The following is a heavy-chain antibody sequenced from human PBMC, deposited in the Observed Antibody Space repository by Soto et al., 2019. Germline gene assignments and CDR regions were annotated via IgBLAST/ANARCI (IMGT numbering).Heavy chain of an antibody. CDR3: ARDPGSGWPYYYYGMDV. V-gene: IGHV1-69*06. CDR2: IIPIFGTA. J-gene: IGHJ6*02. D-gene: IGHD6-19*01. CDR1: GGTFSSYA. Sequence: SVKVSCKASGGTFSSYAISWVRQTPGQGLEWMGGIIPIFGTANYAQKFQGRVTITADKSTSTAYMELSSLRSEDTAVYYCARDPGSGWPYYYYGMDVWGQGTTVTVSS.